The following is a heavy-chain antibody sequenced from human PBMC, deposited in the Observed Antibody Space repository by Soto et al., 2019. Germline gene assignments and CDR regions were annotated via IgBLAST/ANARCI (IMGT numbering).Heavy chain of an antibody. CDR1: GGSMSSEGYY. CDR3: AREPLAHSYFDL. J-gene: IGHJ4*02. Sequence: PSETLSLTCTVSGGSMSSEGYYWSWIRQHPGKGLEWIGYIYYSGLTDYNPSLKSRLTISVDKSKNEFYLKMRSVTAADTAVYYCAREPLAHSYFDLWGQGTLVTVSS. V-gene: IGHV4-31*03. CDR2: IYYSGLT.